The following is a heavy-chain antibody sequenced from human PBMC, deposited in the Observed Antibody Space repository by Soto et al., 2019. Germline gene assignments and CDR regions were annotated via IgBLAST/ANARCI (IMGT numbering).Heavy chain of an antibody. CDR2: IYYSGST. CDR3: ARAHTAMDNFDY. V-gene: IGHV4-31*03. CDR1: GGSISSGGYY. J-gene: IGHJ4*02. D-gene: IGHD5-18*01. Sequence: PSETLSLTCTVSGGSISSGGYYWSWIRQHPGKGLEWIGYIYYSGSTYYNPSLKSRVTISVDTSKNQFSLKLSSVTAADTAVYYCARAHTAMDNFDYLGQGTLVTVSS.